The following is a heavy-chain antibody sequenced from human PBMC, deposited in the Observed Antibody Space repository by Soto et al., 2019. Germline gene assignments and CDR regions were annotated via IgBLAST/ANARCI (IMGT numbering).Heavy chain of an antibody. J-gene: IGHJ6*02. Sequence: SETLSLTCAVYGGSFSGYYWSWIRQPPGKGLEWIGEINHSGSTNYNPSLKSRVTISVDTSKNQFSLKLSSVTAADTAVYYCARVRYSSPIAGMDVWGQGTTVTVSS. CDR3: ARVRYSSPIAGMDV. CDR2: INHSGST. D-gene: IGHD6-13*01. CDR1: GGSFSGYY. V-gene: IGHV4-34*01.